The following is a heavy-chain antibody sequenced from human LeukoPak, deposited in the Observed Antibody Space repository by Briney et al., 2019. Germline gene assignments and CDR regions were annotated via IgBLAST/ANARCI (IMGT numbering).Heavy chain of an antibody. CDR2: INHSGST. Sequence: SQTLSLTCAVYGGSFSGYYWSWIRQPPGKGLEWIGEINHSGSTNYSPSLKSRLTISVDTSNNQFSLRLSSVTAADTAVYYCARRDYCTSTSCYESYNWFDPWGQGTLVTVSS. V-gene: IGHV4-34*01. D-gene: IGHD2-2*01. J-gene: IGHJ5*02. CDR3: ARRDYCTSTSCYESYNWFDP. CDR1: GGSFSGYY.